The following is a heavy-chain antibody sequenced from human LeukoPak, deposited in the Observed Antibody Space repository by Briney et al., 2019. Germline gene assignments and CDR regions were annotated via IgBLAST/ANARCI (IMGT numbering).Heavy chain of an antibody. CDR3: ARVTDFWSGKGADFGY. J-gene: IGHJ4*02. V-gene: IGHV1-69*05. D-gene: IGHD3-3*01. CDR1: GGTFSSYA. CDR2: IIPIFGTA. Sequence: LVKVSCKASGGTFSSYAISWVRQAPGQGLEWMGRIIPIFGTANYAQKFQGRVTITTDESTSTAYMELSSLRSEDTAVYYCARVTDFWSGKGADFGYWGQGTLVTVSS.